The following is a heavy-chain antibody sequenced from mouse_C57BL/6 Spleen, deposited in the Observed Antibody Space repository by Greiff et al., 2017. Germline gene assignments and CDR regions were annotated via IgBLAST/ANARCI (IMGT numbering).Heavy chain of an antibody. J-gene: IGHJ4*01. CDR3: ARGSYYGSSYYYARDY. CDR2: INPNYGTT. D-gene: IGHD1-1*01. Sequence: VQLKQSGPELVKPGASVKISCKASGYSFTDYNMNWVKQSNGKSLEWIGVINPNYGTTSSNQKFKGKATLTVDQSSSTAYMQLNSLTSEDSAVYYCARGSYYGSSYYYARDYWGQGTSVTVSA. CDR1: GYSFTDYN. V-gene: IGHV1-39*01.